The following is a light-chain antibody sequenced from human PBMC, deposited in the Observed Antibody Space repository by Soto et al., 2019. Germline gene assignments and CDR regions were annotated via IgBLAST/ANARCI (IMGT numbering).Light chain of an antibody. CDR3: SSYTRTSTYV. CDR1: SSDVGAYNY. V-gene: IGLV2-14*01. CDR2: DVT. J-gene: IGLJ1*01. Sequence: QSVLTQPASVSGSPGQSITLSCTGTSSDVGAYNYVSWYQQHPGKAPKLMIYDVTNRPSGVSNRFSGSKSGNTASLTISGLQAEDEADYYCSSYTRTSTYVFGAGTKVTVL.